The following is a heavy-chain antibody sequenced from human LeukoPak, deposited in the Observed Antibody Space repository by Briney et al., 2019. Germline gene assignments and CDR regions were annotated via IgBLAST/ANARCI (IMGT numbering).Heavy chain of an antibody. J-gene: IGHJ3*02. CDR3: AREDRSIAARQGDAFDI. Sequence: NTSETLSLTCTVSGGSISGSSYYWGWIRQPPGKGLEWIGNIYYSGSTYYNPSLKSRVTISADTSKNQFSLKLSSVTAADTAVYYCAREDRSIAARQGDAFDIWGQGTMVTVSS. CDR1: GGSISGSSYY. D-gene: IGHD6-6*01. CDR2: IYYSGST. V-gene: IGHV4-39*07.